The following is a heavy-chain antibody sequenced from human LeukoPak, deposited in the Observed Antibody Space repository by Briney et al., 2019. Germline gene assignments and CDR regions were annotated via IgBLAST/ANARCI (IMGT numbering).Heavy chain of an antibody. V-gene: IGHV3-7*01. CDR1: GFTFSDYW. Sequence: QLGGSLRLSCASSGFTFSDYWMNWVRQAPGKGLEWVANIKQDGSQKYYVDSVKGRFTISRDNAKNSLYLQMNSLRAEDTAVYYCARGLRLCEGWGQGTLVTVSS. CDR3: ARGLRLCEG. CDR2: IKQDGSQK. J-gene: IGHJ4*02. D-gene: IGHD5-18*01.